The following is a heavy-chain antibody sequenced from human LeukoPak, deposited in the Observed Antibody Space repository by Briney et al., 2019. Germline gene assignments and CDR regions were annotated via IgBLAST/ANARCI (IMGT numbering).Heavy chain of an antibody. V-gene: IGHV4-4*02. CDR1: GGSISSSNW. D-gene: IGHD2-2*02. Sequence: PSGTLSLTCAVSGGSISSSNWWSWVRQPPGKGLEWIGEIYHSGSTNYNPSLKSRVTISVDTSKNQFSLKLSSVTAADTAVYYCARVRRAAPRYFFPAAIGLLGWFDSWGQGTLVTVSS. J-gene: IGHJ5*01. CDR2: IYHSGST. CDR3: ARVRRAAPRYFFPAAIGLLGWFDS.